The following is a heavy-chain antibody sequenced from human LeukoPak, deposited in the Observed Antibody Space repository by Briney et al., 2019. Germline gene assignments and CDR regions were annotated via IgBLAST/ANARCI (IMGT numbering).Heavy chain of an antibody. Sequence: ASVTVSYKASGYTFTNYGISWVRQAPGQGLEGMGWISAYNGNTNYAQKLQGRVTMTTDASTSTAYMELRSLRSDDTAVYYCAREGDCGGDCSPGYYYYGMDVWGKGITVTVSS. CDR3: AREGDCGGDCSPGYYYYGMDV. CDR1: GYTFTNYG. V-gene: IGHV1-18*01. J-gene: IGHJ6*04. D-gene: IGHD2-21*02. CDR2: ISAYNGNT.